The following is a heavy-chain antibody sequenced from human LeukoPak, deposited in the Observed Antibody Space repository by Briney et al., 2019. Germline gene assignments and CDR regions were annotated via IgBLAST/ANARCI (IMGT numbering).Heavy chain of an antibody. J-gene: IGHJ4*02. V-gene: IGHV3-7*01. Sequence: PGGSLRLSCLGSGFTFSDYWMSWVRQAPGKGPEWVANVNVEASETFYVDSVKGRFTISRDNAKNSLYLQMRSLRGEDTAVYYCVRDGRSFDYWGQGTLVTVSS. CDR3: VRDGRSFDY. CDR2: VNVEASET. CDR1: GFTFSDYW.